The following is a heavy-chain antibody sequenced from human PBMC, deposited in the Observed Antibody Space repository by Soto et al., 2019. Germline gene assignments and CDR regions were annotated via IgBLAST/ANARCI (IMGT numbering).Heavy chain of an antibody. CDR2: IWYDGSNK. CDR1: GFTFSSYG. V-gene: IGHV3-33*01. Sequence: GGSVRLSCAASGFTFSSYGMHWVRQAPGKGLEWVAVIWYDGSNKYYADSVKGRFTISRDNSKNTLYLQMNSLRAEDTAVYYCARDVFSSYYDSSGYGVWGQGTLVTVSS. J-gene: IGHJ4*02. CDR3: ARDVFSSYYDSSGYGV. D-gene: IGHD3-22*01.